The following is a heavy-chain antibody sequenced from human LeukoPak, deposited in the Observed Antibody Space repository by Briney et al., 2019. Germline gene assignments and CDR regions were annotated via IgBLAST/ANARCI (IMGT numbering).Heavy chain of an antibody. J-gene: IGHJ6*02. Sequence: PGGSLRLPCAASGFTFSSYWMHWVRQAPGKGLVWVSRINSDGSSTSYADSVKGRFTISRDNAKNTLYLQMNSLRAEDTAVYYCARVSGDHPYYNGMDVLGQGTTVTVSS. CDR3: ARVSGDHPYYNGMDV. V-gene: IGHV3-74*01. CDR2: INSDGSST. D-gene: IGHD4-17*01. CDR1: GFTFSSYW.